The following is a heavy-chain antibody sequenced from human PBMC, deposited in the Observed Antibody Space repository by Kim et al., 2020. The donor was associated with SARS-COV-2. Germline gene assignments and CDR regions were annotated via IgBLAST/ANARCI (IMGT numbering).Heavy chain of an antibody. D-gene: IGHD1-26*01. Sequence: GGSLRLSCAASGFTFSSYAMSWVRQAPGKGLEWVSSIIASGAGTYYADSVKGRFTISRDNSKNTLFLQMNSLRAEDTAVYYCAKRVGGSYYYFDYWGQGTLVTVSS. CDR3: AKRVGGSYYYFDY. V-gene: IGHV3-23*01. J-gene: IGHJ4*02. CDR2: IIASGAGT. CDR1: GFTFSSYA.